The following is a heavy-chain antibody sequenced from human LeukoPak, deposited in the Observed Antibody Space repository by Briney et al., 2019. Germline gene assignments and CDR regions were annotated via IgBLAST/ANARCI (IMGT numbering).Heavy chain of an antibody. J-gene: IGHJ6*02. CDR3: ARLPYCSSTSCDYYYYGMDV. D-gene: IGHD2-2*01. Sequence: PSETLSLTCTVSGGSISRYYWSWIRQPPGKGLEWIGYIYYSGSTNYNPSLKSRVTISVDTSKNQFSLKLSSVTAADTAVYYCARLPYCSSTSCDYYYYGMDVWGQGTTVTVSS. V-gene: IGHV4-59*01. CDR1: GGSISRYY. CDR2: IYYSGST.